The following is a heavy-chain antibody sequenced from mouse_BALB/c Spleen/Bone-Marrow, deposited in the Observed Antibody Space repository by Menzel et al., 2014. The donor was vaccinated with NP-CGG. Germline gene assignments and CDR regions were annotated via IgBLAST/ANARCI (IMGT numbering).Heavy chain of an antibody. CDR2: IYPGDGDT. CDR3: ARWAIADDLDY. CDR1: GFTFSGYW. D-gene: IGHD2-4*01. V-gene: IGHV1-80*01. J-gene: IGHJ4*01. Sequence: VKLQESGAELVRPGSSVKISCTASGFTFSGYWMNWVRQRPGQGLEWIGQIYPGDGDTNYNENFRGKATLTADKPSSTAYMQLSSLTSEDSAVYFCARWAIADDLDYWGQGTSVTVSS.